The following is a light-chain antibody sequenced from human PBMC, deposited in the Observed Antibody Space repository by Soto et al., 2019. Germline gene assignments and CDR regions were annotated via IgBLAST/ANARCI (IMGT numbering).Light chain of an antibody. CDR2: GVS. J-gene: IGKJ1*01. Sequence: EIVLTQSPATLSLSPGEGASLSCRASQNISTYLAWYQQRPGQVPRLLIYGVSKRAPAIPPRFSGSGSGTDFTLNVSGLETEDFATYYCQQRTNSPPWTFGQGTRV. V-gene: IGKV3-11*01. CDR3: QQRTNSPPWT. CDR1: QNISTY.